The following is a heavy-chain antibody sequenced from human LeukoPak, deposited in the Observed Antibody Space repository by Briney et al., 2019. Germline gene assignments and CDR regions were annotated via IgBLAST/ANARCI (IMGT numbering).Heavy chain of an antibody. V-gene: IGHV3-23*01. CDR2: ISSSGVTT. CDR1: GFTFRNYA. CDR3: AKATDYGDWYYFDY. Sequence: RGGSLRLSWAASGFTFRNYAINWGRQAPGKGLEWISTISSSGVTTYYADSVKGRFTISRDNSKNTLYLQMNSLRAEDTAVYYCAKATDYGDWYYFDYWGQGTLVTVSS. D-gene: IGHD4-17*01. J-gene: IGHJ4*02.